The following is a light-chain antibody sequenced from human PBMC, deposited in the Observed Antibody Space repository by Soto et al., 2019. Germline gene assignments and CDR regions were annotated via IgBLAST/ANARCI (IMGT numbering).Light chain of an antibody. V-gene: IGKV3-20*01. J-gene: IGKJ4*01. Sequence: IVLTQSPATLSLSPGERATLSCTASQHVTTTYIAWYQQKFGQAPRLLIYGASTRATGTPDRFTGGGFGTNFTIIISRVETEDFAVYYCQQYDISFTFGGGTQVEMK. CDR1: QHVTTTY. CDR2: GAS. CDR3: QQYDISFT.